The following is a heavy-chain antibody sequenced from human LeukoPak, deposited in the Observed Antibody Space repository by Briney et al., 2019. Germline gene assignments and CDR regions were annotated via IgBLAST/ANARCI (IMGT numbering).Heavy chain of an antibody. CDR1: GFTVSSNY. CDR2: IYSDGST. V-gene: IGHV3-53*01. J-gene: IGHJ4*02. CDR3: AKDSIAVAGTGDY. D-gene: IGHD6-19*01. Sequence: GGSLRLSCAASGFTVSSNYMNWVRQAPGKGLEWVSVIYSDGSTYYADSVKGRFTISRDNSKNTLYLQMNSLRAEDTAVYYCAKDSIAVAGTGDYWGQGTLVTVSS.